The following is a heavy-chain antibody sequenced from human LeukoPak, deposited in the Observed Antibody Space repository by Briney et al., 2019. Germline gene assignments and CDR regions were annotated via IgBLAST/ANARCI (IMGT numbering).Heavy chain of an antibody. J-gene: IGHJ4*02. Sequence: GSLRLSCIASGFTLSSYAMSWVRQAPGKGLEWVSHIGNAGRRDYADSVKGRFTISRDNSRNTLYLQMNNLRAEDTAVYYCAKDNPGDYVRYFDYWGQGTLVTVSS. CDR1: GFTLSSYA. D-gene: IGHD4-17*01. CDR3: AKDNPGDYVRYFDY. V-gene: IGHV3-23*01. CDR2: IGNAGRR.